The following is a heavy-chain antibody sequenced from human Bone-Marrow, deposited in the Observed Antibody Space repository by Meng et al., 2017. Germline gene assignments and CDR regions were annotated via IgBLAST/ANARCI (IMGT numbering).Heavy chain of an antibody. D-gene: IGHD6-13*01. Sequence: SETLSLTCTVSGGSISSSSYYWGWIRQPPGKGLEWIGSIYYSGSTYYNPSLKSRVTISVDTSKNQFSLKLSSVTAADTAVYYCARDSSSWTQWYYYYGMDVWGQGTTVTVSS. CDR2: IYYSGST. J-gene: IGHJ6*02. CDR1: GGSISSSSYY. CDR3: ARDSSSWTQWYYYYGMDV. V-gene: IGHV4-39*07.